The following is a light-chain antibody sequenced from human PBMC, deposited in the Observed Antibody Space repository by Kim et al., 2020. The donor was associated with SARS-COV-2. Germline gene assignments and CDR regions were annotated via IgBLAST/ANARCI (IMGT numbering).Light chain of an antibody. CDR2: DVT. Sequence: GQSIFISCTGTNNDIGSFDSVSWYQQHPGRAPRLMICDVTQRPSGVSTRFSGSKSGNTASLIISGLQAEDEADYYCSSITASNTLLFGGGTRLTVL. CDR1: NNDIGSFDS. V-gene: IGLV2-14*03. CDR3: SSITASNTLL. J-gene: IGLJ2*01.